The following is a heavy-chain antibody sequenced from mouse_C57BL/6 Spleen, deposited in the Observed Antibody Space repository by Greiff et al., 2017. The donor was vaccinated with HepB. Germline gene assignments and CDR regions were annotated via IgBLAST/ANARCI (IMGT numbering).Heavy chain of an antibody. V-gene: IGHV5-9-1*02. D-gene: IGHD1-1*01. CDR3: TRDRSQYYGSSYGAMDY. Sequence: EVKLMESGEGLVKPGGSLKLSCAASGFTFSSYAMSWVRQTPEKRLEWVAYISSGGDYIYYADTVKGRFTISRDNARNTLYLQMSSLKSEDTAMYYCTRDRSQYYGSSYGAMDYWGQGTSVTVSS. CDR2: ISSGGDYI. CDR1: GFTFSSYA. J-gene: IGHJ4*01.